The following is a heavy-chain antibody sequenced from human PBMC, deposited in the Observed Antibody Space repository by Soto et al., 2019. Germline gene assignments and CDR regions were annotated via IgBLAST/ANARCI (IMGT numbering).Heavy chain of an antibody. Sequence: PSQTLSLTCAISGDSVSSNSTAWNWIRQSPSRDLEWLGRTYYRSKYYNDYAVSVKSRITINPDTSKNQFSLQLNSVTPEDTAVYYCARGPIGVTGTGVFDSWGQGTLVTVSS. D-gene: IGHD6-19*01. CDR1: GDSVSSNSTA. CDR3: ARGPIGVTGTGVFDS. J-gene: IGHJ4*02. V-gene: IGHV6-1*01. CDR2: TYYRSKYYN.